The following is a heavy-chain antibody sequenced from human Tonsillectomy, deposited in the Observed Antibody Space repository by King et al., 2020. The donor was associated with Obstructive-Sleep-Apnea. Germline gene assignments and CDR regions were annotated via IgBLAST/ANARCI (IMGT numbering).Heavy chain of an antibody. CDR3: AKQIDPHASKGWPLDY. D-gene: IGHD6-19*01. CDR1: EFTFKIYG. J-gene: IGHJ4*02. V-gene: IGHV3-30*18. CDR2: VSYTGNTQ. Sequence: VQLVESGGGVVQPGGSLRLSCVAYEFTFKIYGMQWVRQAPGKGLEWVAVVSYTGNTQYYADSVKGRFTISRDNSKNTLYLQMNSLGVEDTAVYSCAKQIDPHASKGWPLDYWGQGTLVTVSS.